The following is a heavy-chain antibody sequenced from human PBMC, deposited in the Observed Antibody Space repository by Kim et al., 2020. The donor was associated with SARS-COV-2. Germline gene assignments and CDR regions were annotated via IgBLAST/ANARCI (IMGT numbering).Heavy chain of an antibody. V-gene: IGHV4-59*13. CDR1: GGSFSSYF. Sequence: SETLSLTCSVSGGSFSSYFWSWIRQPPGKGLEWIGYISKSGSTTYNPSLKSRVTISVDTSKNHLTLKLSSVTTVDTAVYYCAKDRSGSDYAFDVWGQGTGVTVSS. D-gene: IGHD1-26*01. CDR2: ISKSGST. J-gene: IGHJ3*01. CDR3: AKDRSGSDYAFDV.